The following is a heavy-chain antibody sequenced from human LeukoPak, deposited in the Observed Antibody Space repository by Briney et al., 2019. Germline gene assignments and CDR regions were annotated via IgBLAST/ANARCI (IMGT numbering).Heavy chain of an antibody. CDR1: GFTFSSYS. J-gene: IGHJ4*02. CDR3: ARVYRWGDFDY. Sequence: GGSLRLSCAASGFTFSSYSMNWVRQAPGKGLEWVSSISSSSSYIYYADSVKGRFTISRDSAKNSLYLQMNSLRAEDTAVYYCARVYRWGDFDYWGQGTLVTVSS. CDR2: ISSSSSYI. V-gene: IGHV3-21*01. D-gene: IGHD3-16*01.